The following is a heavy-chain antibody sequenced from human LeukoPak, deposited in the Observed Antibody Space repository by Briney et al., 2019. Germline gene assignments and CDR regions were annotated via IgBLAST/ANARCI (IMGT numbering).Heavy chain of an antibody. J-gene: IGHJ6*03. Sequence: PSETLSLTCTVSGGSISSSSYYWGWIRQPPGKGLEWIGSIYYSGSTYYNPSLKSRVTISVDTSKNQFSLKLSSVTAADTAVYYCARGGGGSPYYMDVWGKGTTVTISS. CDR2: IYYSGST. V-gene: IGHV4-39*07. CDR1: GGSISSSSYY. CDR3: ARGGGGSPYYMDV. D-gene: IGHD2-15*01.